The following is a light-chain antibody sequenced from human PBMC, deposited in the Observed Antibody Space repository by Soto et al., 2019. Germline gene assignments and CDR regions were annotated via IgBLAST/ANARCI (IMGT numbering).Light chain of an antibody. CDR1: QTISTY. CDR2: DAS. Sequence: DIQMTQSPSSLSASVGDRVTITCRASQTISTYLNWYQQKPGKAPRLLIYDASSLLSGVPSRFSGSGSGTDFTLTIASLQPEDFSKYYCQQSDSTPYTFGQGTKVEI. J-gene: IGKJ2*01. V-gene: IGKV1-39*01. CDR3: QQSDSTPYT.